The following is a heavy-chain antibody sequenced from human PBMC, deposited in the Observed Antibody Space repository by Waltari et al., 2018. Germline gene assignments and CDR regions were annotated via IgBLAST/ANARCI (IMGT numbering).Heavy chain of an antibody. J-gene: IGHJ6*02. CDR1: GGTFSRSA. Sequence: QVQLVQSGAEVKKPGSSVKVSCKASGGTFSRSAISWVRPAHGPGLQWMGGIIPIFGTANYAQKFQGRVTITADESTSTAYMELSSLRSEDTAVYYCARATESPPFNSGIVPENYYYGMDVWGQGTTVTVSS. V-gene: IGHV1-69*01. D-gene: IGHD3-10*01. CDR3: ARATESPPFNSGIVPENYYYGMDV. CDR2: IIPIFGTA.